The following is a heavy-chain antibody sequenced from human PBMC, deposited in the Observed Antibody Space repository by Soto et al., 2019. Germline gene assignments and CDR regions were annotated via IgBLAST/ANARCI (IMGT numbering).Heavy chain of an antibody. Sequence: QVQLVESGGGVVQPGRSLRLSCAASGFTFSTYGMHWVRQAPGKGLEWVAVMSYDGSNKYYADSVRGRFTISRDNSKNTLYLQMNSLRVEDTAVYYCAKGGGSYYRHPRIDNWGQGTLLTVSS. D-gene: IGHD1-26*01. CDR1: GFTFSTYG. J-gene: IGHJ4*02. CDR2: MSYDGSNK. V-gene: IGHV3-30*18. CDR3: AKGGGSYYRHPRIDN.